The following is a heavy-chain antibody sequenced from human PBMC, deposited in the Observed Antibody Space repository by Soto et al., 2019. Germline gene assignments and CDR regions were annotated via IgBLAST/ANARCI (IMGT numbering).Heavy chain of an antibody. CDR3: ARGEKLGSRFLFDY. J-gene: IGHJ4*02. V-gene: IGHV1-2*04. D-gene: IGHD3-3*01. CDR2: INPNSGGT. CDR1: GYTFTGYY. Sequence: GASVEVSSEASGYTFTGYYMHWPRQAPGQGLEWMGWINPNSGGTNYAQKFQGWVTMTRDTSISTAYMELSRLRSDDTAVYYCARGEKLGSRFLFDYWGQGTLVTVSS.